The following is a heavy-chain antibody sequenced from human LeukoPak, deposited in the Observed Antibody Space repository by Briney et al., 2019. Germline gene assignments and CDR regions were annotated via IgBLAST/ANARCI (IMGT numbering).Heavy chain of an antibody. J-gene: IGHJ6*03. V-gene: IGHV3-23*01. Sequence: GGSLRLSCAASGFIFSTYGMSWVRQAPGKGLEWVSAISGSGGSTYYADSVKGRFTISRDNSKNTLYLQMNSLRAEDTAVYYCAKVYTIFGVVIHLDYYYMDVWGKGTTVTVSS. CDR3: AKVYTIFGVVIHLDYYYMDV. D-gene: IGHD3-3*01. CDR2: ISGSGGST. CDR1: GFIFSTYG.